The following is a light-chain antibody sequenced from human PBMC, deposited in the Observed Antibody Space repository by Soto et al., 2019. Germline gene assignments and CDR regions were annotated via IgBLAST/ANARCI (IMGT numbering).Light chain of an antibody. J-gene: IGLJ3*02. CDR1: SSNIGDNY. CDR2: DNY. Sequence: QSVLTQPPSMSAAPGQRGTISCSGTSSNIGDNYVSWYRQLPGTAPELLIYDNYKRPSGIPDRFSGSKSGTSATLGITGLQTGDEADYYCGTWDTSLSNWVFGGGTKLTVL. CDR3: GTWDTSLSNWV. V-gene: IGLV1-51*01.